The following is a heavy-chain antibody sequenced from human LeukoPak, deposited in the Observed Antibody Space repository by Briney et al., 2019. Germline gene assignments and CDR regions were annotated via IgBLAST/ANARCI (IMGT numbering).Heavy chain of an antibody. CDR1: GGSFSGYY. V-gene: IGHV4-34*01. Sequence: SETLSLTCDAYGGSFSGYYWSWIRQPPGKGLEWIGEINHSGSTNYNPSLKSRVTISVDTSKNQFSLKLSSVTAADTAVYYCARAAIVALGYWGQGTLVTVSS. J-gene: IGHJ4*02. D-gene: IGHD3-22*01. CDR3: ARAAIVALGY. CDR2: INHSGST.